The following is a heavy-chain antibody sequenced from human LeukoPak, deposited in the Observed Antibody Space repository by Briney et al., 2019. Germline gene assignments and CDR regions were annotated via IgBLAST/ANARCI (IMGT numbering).Heavy chain of an antibody. Sequence: IPSETLSLTCTVSGGSISSYYWSWIRQPPGKGLEWIGYIYYSGSTNYNPSLKSRVTISVDTSKNQFSLKLSSVTAADTAVYYCARHEDQRHEQHSIAVAGTRAGWFDPWGQGTLVTVSS. CDR1: GGSISSYY. V-gene: IGHV4-59*08. D-gene: IGHD6-19*01. CDR3: ARHEDQRHEQHSIAVAGTRAGWFDP. CDR2: IYYSGST. J-gene: IGHJ5*02.